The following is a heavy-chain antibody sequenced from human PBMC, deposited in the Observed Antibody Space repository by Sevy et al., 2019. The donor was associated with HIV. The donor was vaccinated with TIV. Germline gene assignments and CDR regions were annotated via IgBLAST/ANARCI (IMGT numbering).Heavy chain of an antibody. CDR1: GFTFSSYA. CDR3: ARDQHDYAGNLRTGWFDP. Sequence: GGSLRLSCAASGFTFSSYAMHWVRQAPGKGLEWVAVISYDGSNKYYADSVKGRFTISRDNSKNTLYLQVKSLRTEDTAVYYCARDQHDYAGNLRTGWFDPWRQGTLVTVSS. V-gene: IGHV3-30-3*01. J-gene: IGHJ5*02. D-gene: IGHD4-17*01. CDR2: ISYDGSNK.